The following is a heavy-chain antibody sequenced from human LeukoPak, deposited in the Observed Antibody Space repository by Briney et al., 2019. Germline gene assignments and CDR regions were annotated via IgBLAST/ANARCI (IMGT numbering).Heavy chain of an antibody. V-gene: IGHV3-23*01. CDR2: ISGGGGTT. J-gene: IGHJ4*02. D-gene: IGHD6-13*01. Sequence: GGSLRLSCAASGFTFSSYAMTWVRQAPGKGLEWVSGISGGGGTTYYADPVKGRFTISRDNAKNSLYLQMNSLRAEDTAVYYCAGEESSSLLQLWGQGTLVTVSS. CDR3: AGEESSSLLQL. CDR1: GFTFSSYA.